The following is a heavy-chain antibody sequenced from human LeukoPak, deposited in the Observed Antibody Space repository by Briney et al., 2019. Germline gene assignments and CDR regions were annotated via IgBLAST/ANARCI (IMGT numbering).Heavy chain of an antibody. D-gene: IGHD1-14*01. CDR2: ILYDGSNK. V-gene: IGHV3-30*02. CDR3: IKDIRPGGMDV. CDR1: GFTFSSYG. J-gene: IGHJ6*02. Sequence: LPGGSLRLSCAASGFTFSSYGMHWVRQAPGKGLEWVAYILYDGSNKYYADSVKGRFTSSRDNAKNSLYLQMNSLRAEDTAIYYCIKDIRPGGMDVWGQGITVTVSS.